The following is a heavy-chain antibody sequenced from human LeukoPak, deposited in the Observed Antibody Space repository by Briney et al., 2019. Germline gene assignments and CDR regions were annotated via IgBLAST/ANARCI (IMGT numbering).Heavy chain of an antibody. CDR2: ISAYNGNT. J-gene: IGHJ4*02. Sequence: ASVKVSCKASGYTFTSYGISWVRQAPGQGLEWMGWISAYNGNTNYAQKLQGRVTMTTDTSTSTAYMELRSLRSDDTAVNYCARDCSGGSCYFKSESFDYWGQGTLVTVSS. CDR3: ARDCSGGSCYFKSESFDY. CDR1: GYTFTSYG. V-gene: IGHV1-18*04. D-gene: IGHD2-15*01.